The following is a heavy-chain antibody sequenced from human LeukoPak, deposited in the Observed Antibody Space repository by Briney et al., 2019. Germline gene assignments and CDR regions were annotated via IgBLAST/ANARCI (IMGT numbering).Heavy chain of an antibody. V-gene: IGHV3-23*01. Sequence: GGSLRLSCSASGFSFNIYAMAWVRQAPGKGLQWVSTISAGGDGTYYTASVKGRFTIPRDNSKNTVSLQMNSLIAEDTAIYYCGQNWNFDSWGQGTLVTVSS. D-gene: IGHD1-1*01. CDR3: GQNWNFDS. CDR1: GFSFNIYA. CDR2: ISAGGDGT. J-gene: IGHJ4*02.